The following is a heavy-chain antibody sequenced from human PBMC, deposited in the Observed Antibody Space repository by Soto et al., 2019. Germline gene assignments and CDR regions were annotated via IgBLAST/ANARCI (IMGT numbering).Heavy chain of an antibody. CDR1: GYTFTSYD. D-gene: IGHD3-3*01. Sequence: GASVKVSCKASGYTFTSYDINWVRQATGQGLEWMGWMNPNSGNTGYAQKFQGRVTMTRNTSISTAYMELSSLRSGDTAVYYCARPQPITIFGVVTGYYYYYGMDVWGQGTTVTVSS. V-gene: IGHV1-8*01. CDR3: ARPQPITIFGVVTGYYYYYGMDV. CDR2: MNPNSGNT. J-gene: IGHJ6*02.